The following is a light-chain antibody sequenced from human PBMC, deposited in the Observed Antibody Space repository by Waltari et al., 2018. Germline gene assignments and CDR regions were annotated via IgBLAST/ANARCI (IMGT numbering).Light chain of an antibody. CDR3: NSRDSSGNHLM. Sequence: SSELTQDPAVSVALGRTVRITCQGDSLRSYYASWYQQKPGQAPVLVIYGKNNRPSGIPDRFSGSSSGNTASLTITGAQAEDEADYYCNSRDSSGNHLMFGGGTKLTVL. V-gene: IGLV3-19*01. CDR2: GKN. J-gene: IGLJ3*02. CDR1: SLRSYY.